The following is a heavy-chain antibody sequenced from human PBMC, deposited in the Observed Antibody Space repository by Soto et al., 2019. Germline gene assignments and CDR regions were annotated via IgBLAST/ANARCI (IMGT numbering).Heavy chain of an antibody. J-gene: IGHJ6*02. D-gene: IGHD3-10*01. CDR2: MNPNSGNT. Sequence: QVQLVQSGAEVKKPGASVKVSCKASGYTFTSYDINWVRQATGQGLEWMGWMNPNSGNTGYAQKFQGRVTMTRNTSISKAYMELSSLRSEDTAVYYCARAKLLWFGDPQGYYYYYGMDVWGQGTTVTVSS. V-gene: IGHV1-8*01. CDR3: ARAKLLWFGDPQGYYYYYGMDV. CDR1: GYTFTSYD.